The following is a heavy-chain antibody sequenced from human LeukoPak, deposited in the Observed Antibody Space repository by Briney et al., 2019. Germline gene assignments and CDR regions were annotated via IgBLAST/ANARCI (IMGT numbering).Heavy chain of an antibody. CDR3: ARGTLVATVPGFGY. J-gene: IGHJ4*02. Sequence: GGSLRLSCAAAGFTFSDYYMSWIRQAPGKGLEWVSYISSSGSTIYYADSVKGRFTISRDNAKNSLYLRMNSLRAEDTAVYYCARGTLVATVPGFGYWGQGTLVTVSS. CDR1: GFTFSDYY. CDR2: ISSSGSTI. D-gene: IGHD5-12*01. V-gene: IGHV3-11*01.